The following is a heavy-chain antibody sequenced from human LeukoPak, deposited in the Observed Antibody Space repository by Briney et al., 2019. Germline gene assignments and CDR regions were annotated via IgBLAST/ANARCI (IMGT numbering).Heavy chain of an antibody. V-gene: IGHV4-34*01. CDR1: GGSFSDYY. Sequence: SETLSLTCAVYGGSFSDYYWSWIRQPPGKGLEWIGEINHSGSTNYNPSLKSRVSISVDTSKKQFSLKMRSVTAADTAVYYCADRRSWGQGTLVTVSS. CDR3: ADRRS. J-gene: IGHJ4*02. CDR2: INHSGST.